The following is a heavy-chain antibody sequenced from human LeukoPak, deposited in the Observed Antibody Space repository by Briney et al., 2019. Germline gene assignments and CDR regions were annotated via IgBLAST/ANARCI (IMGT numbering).Heavy chain of an antibody. D-gene: IGHD3-16*01. Sequence: PGGSLRLSCTGSGFSASNFWMAWVRQAPGKGLEWVANINEDETGKYYVDSVKGRFTISRDNAKNSLFLQMNSVRVEDTAVYYCATDAFSYPNTWGQGTQVTVSS. CDR1: GFSASNFW. CDR3: ATDAFSYPNT. J-gene: IGHJ5*02. V-gene: IGHV3-7*01. CDR2: INEDETGK.